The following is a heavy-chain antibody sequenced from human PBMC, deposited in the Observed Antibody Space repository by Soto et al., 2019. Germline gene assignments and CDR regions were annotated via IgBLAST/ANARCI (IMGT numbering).Heavy chain of an antibody. V-gene: IGHV3-23*01. J-gene: IGHJ6*02. CDR1: GFAFSSYA. CDR2: LSGSGATT. CDR3: AKPPESSSTFYYYGLDV. Sequence: VQLLESGGGLVQPGGSLRLSCAASGFAFSSYAMTWVRQAPGKGLEWVSALSGSGATTYYADSVKGRFTISSDNSKNTLSLEMNSLRAEDTAVYYCAKPPESSSTFYYYGLDVWGQGTTVTVSS. D-gene: IGHD2-2*01.